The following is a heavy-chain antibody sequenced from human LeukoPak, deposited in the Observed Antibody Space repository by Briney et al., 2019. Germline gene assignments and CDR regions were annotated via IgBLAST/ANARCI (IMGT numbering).Heavy chain of an antibody. CDR3: ARDFVGAFDY. J-gene: IGHJ4*02. Sequence: GGSLRLSCAASGFTLSSYEMNWVRQAPGKGLEWVSYISSSGSTIYYADSVKGRFTISKDNAKNSLYLLMNSLRAEDTAVYYCARDFVGAFDYWGQGTLVAVSS. CDR2: ISSSGSTI. CDR1: GFTLSSYE. D-gene: IGHD1-26*01. V-gene: IGHV3-48*03.